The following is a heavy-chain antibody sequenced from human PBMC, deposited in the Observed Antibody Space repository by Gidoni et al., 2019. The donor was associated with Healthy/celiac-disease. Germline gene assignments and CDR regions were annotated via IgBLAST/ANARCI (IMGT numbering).Heavy chain of an antibody. J-gene: IGHJ3*02. CDR3: ARVCGDCYGKFDAFDI. CDR2: ISSSSSTI. Sequence: EVQLVESGGGLVQPGGSLRLSCAASGFTFSRYSMNWVRQAPGKGLEWVSYISSSSSTIYYADSVKGRFTISRDNAKNSLYLQMNSLRDEDTAVYYCARVCGDCYGKFDAFDIWGQGTMVTVSS. V-gene: IGHV3-48*02. D-gene: IGHD2-21*02. CDR1: GFTFSRYS.